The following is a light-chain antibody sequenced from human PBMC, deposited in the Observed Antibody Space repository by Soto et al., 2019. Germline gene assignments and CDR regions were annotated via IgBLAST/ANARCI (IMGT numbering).Light chain of an antibody. J-gene: IGLJ2*01. Sequence: QLVLTQSPSASASLGASVKLTCTLNNGHSSYAIAWHQQQPEKGPRYLMKVNSDGSHRKGDGIPDRFSGSSSGAERYLTIPSLQSEDEADYYCQTWGSGIVIFGGGTKLTVL. V-gene: IGLV4-69*01. CDR3: QTWGSGIVI. CDR2: VNSDGSH. CDR1: NGHSSYA.